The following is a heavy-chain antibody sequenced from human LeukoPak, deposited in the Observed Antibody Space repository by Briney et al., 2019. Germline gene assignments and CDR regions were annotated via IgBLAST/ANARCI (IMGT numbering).Heavy chain of an antibody. J-gene: IGHJ4*02. Sequence: PGGSLRLSCAASGFTFSNYWMAWVRQAPGKGPEWVANIKHDESEKYHVDSVKGRFTISRDNAKNSLYLQLNSLRVDDTAVYYCARDLEGSLDYWGQGILVTVSS. CDR3: ARDLEGSLDY. D-gene: IGHD3-10*01. CDR2: IKHDESEK. V-gene: IGHV3-7*01. CDR1: GFTFSNYW.